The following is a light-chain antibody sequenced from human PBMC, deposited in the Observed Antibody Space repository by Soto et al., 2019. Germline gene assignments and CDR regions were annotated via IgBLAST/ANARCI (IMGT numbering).Light chain of an antibody. CDR2: WAS. Sequence: DNVMTQSPDSLAVSLGERATINCKSSQSVLYSSNNKNYLAWYQQKPGQPPKLLIYWASTRESGVPDRFSGSGSGTDFTLTISSLQAEDVAVYYCQQYYGTSWTFGQGTKVDIK. V-gene: IGKV4-1*01. CDR3: QQYYGTSWT. CDR1: QSVLYSSNNKNY. J-gene: IGKJ1*01.